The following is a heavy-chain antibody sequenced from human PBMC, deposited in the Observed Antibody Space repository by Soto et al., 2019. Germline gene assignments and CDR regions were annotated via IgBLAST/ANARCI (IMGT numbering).Heavy chain of an antibody. Sequence: GGSLRLSCAASGFTFSSYSMNWVRQAPGKGLEWVSSISSSSSYIYYADSVKGRFAISRDNAKNSLYLQMNSLRAEDTAVYYCARDNGDKLEAFDIWGQGTMVTVSS. V-gene: IGHV3-21*01. D-gene: IGHD6-13*01. CDR1: GFTFSSYS. J-gene: IGHJ3*02. CDR2: ISSSSSYI. CDR3: ARDNGDKLEAFDI.